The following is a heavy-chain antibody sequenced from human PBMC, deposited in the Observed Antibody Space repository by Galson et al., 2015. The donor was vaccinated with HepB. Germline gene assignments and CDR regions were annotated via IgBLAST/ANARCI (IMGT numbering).Heavy chain of an antibody. CDR2: INPSGGST. J-gene: IGHJ4*01. CDR3: ARRPGVVPAAPYFDY. Sequence: SVKVSCKASGYTFTSYYLHWVRQAPGQGLEWMGIINPSGGSTNYAQKFRGRVTMTRDTSTSTVYMELSSLRSEDTAVYYCARRPGVVPAAPYFDYWGQGTLVTVSS. CDR1: GYTFTSYY. V-gene: IGHV1-46*01. D-gene: IGHD2-2*01.